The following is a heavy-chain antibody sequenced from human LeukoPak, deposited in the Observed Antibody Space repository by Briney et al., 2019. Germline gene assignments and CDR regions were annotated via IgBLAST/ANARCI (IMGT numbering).Heavy chain of an antibody. J-gene: IGHJ6*02. CDR2: IDYSGST. CDR3: ATFSSSWAYYYYGMDV. Sequence: SETLSLTCTVSGGSVSSGSYCWSWIRQPPGKGLEWIGYIDYSGSTNDNPSLKSRVTISVDTSKNQSSLKLSSVTAADTAVYYCATFSSSWAYYYYGMDVWGQGTTVTVSS. D-gene: IGHD6-13*01. CDR1: GGSVSSGSYC. V-gene: IGHV4-61*01.